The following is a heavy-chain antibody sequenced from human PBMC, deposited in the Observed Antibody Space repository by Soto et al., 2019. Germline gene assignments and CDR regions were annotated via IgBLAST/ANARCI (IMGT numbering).Heavy chain of an antibody. Sequence: EVQLLESGGGLVQPGGSLRLSCAASGFTFSTYAMSWVRQAPGKGLEWVSSTSGSGGGTYFADSVKGRFTISRDISKNTLYLYMSSLRAEDTAVYDCAKETGLSSGWLFDDWGQGTLVAFSS. V-gene: IGHV3-23*01. J-gene: IGHJ4*02. CDR3: AKETGLSSGWLFDD. D-gene: IGHD6-19*01. CDR2: TSGSGGGT. CDR1: GFTFSTYA.